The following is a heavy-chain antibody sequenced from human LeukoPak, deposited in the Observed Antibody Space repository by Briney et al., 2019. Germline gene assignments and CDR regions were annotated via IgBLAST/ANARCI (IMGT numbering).Heavy chain of an antibody. D-gene: IGHD2-15*01. CDR3: ARAGWKNCSGGSCPGALNWSEP. CDR2: IYHSGST. CDR1: GYSISSCYY. V-gene: IGHV4-38-2*01. Sequence: SETLSLTCAVSGYSISSCYYWGWIRQPPGKGLEWIGSIYHSGSTYYNPSLKSRVTISVDTSKNQFPLKLSSVTAADTAVYYCARAGWKNCSGGSCPGALNWSEPWGEGTLVTVSS. J-gene: IGHJ5*02.